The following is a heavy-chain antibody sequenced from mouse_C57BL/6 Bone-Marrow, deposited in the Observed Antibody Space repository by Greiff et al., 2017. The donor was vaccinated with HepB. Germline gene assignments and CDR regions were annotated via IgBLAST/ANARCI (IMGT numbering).Heavy chain of an antibody. CDR1: GYTFTSYW. Sequence: QVQLQQSGAELVMPGASVKLSCKASGYTFTSYWMHWVKQRPGQGLEWIGEIDPSDSYTNYNQKFKGKSTLTVDKSSSTAYMQLSSLTSEDSAVYYCARDYDYDEGFAYWGQGTLVTVSA. CDR3: ARDYDYDEGFAY. D-gene: IGHD2-4*01. J-gene: IGHJ3*01. V-gene: IGHV1-69*01. CDR2: IDPSDSYT.